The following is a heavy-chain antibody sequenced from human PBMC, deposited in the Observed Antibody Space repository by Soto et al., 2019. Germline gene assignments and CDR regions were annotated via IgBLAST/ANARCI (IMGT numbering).Heavy chain of an antibody. D-gene: IGHD1-1*01. CDR2: ISAHNGNT. J-gene: IGHJ4*02. V-gene: IGHV1-18*01. Sequence: QVHLVQSGAEVKKPGASVKVSCKGSGYAFTTYGITWVRQAPGQGLEWMGWISAHNGNTNYGHKLQGRVTVTRDTSTRTAYMELRSLRSDETAVYYCARGRYGDYWGQGALVTVSS. CDR3: ARGRYGDY. CDR1: GYAFTTYG.